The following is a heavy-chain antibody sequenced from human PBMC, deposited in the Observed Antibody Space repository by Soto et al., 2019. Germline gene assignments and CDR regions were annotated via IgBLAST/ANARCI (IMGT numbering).Heavy chain of an antibody. CDR2: IRGGGDAT. D-gene: IGHD2-21*01. CDR1: GFTFRSYA. CDR3: AKLDIVVVLGSSWFDP. J-gene: IGHJ5*02. V-gene: IGHV3-23*01. Sequence: PWGSLRLSCAVSGFTFRSYAMSWVRPAPGKGLEWVSGIRGGGDATYYADSVKGRFTVSRDNSKNTLYLQMNSLRAEDTAIYFCAKLDIVVVLGSSWFDPWGQGTLVTVSS.